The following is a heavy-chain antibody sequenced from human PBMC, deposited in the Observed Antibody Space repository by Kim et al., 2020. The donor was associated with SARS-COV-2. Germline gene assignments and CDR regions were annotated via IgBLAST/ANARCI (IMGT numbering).Heavy chain of an antibody. CDR3: ARGIVATTDYYYYYGMDV. J-gene: IGHJ6*02. Sequence: SETLSLTCAVSGGSISSSNWWSWVRQPPGKGLEWIGEIYHSGSTNYNPSLKSRVTISVDKSKNQFSLKLSSVTAADTAVYYCARGIVATTDYYYYYGMDVWGQGTTVTVSS. CDR1: GGSISSSNW. V-gene: IGHV4-4*02. D-gene: IGHD5-12*01. CDR2: IYHSGST.